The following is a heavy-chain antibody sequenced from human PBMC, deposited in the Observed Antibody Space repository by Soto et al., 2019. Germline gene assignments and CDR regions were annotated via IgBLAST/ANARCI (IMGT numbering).Heavy chain of an antibody. Sequence: ASVKVSCKASGYTFTNYGISWVRQAPGQGLEWMGWINTYNGNTNHAQKLQGRVTMTTDTSTSTAYMELRSLRSDDTAVFYCARGITMVRGVITPFDYWGQGTLVTVSS. CDR3: ARGITMVRGVITPFDY. CDR1: GYTFTNYG. V-gene: IGHV1-18*01. CDR2: INTYNGNT. J-gene: IGHJ4*02. D-gene: IGHD3-10*01.